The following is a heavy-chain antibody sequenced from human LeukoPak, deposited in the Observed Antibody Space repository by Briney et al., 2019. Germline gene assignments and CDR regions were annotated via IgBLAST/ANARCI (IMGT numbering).Heavy chain of an antibody. Sequence: ASVKVSCKVSGYTLTELSMHWVRQAPGKGLEWMGGFDPEDGETIYAQKFQGRVTMTEDTSTDTAYMELSSLRSEDTAIYYCAKETPNTGWFDPWGQGTLVTVSS. CDR3: AKETPNTGWFDP. CDR2: FDPEDGET. J-gene: IGHJ5*02. CDR1: GYTLTELS. D-gene: IGHD1-14*01. V-gene: IGHV1-24*01.